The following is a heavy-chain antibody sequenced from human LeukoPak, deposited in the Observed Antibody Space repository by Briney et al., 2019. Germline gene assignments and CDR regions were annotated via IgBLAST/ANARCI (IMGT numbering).Heavy chain of an antibody. D-gene: IGHD6-19*01. CDR1: GFTFSSYS. V-gene: IGHV3-48*01. J-gene: IGHJ6*02. Sequence: GGSLRLSCAASGFTFSSYSMNWVRQAPGKGLEWVSYISSSSSTIYYADSVKGRFTISRDNAKNLLYLQMNSLRAEDTAVYYCARGEQRLTPSPHGMDVWGQGTTVTVSS. CDR2: ISSSSSTI. CDR3: ARGEQRLTPSPHGMDV.